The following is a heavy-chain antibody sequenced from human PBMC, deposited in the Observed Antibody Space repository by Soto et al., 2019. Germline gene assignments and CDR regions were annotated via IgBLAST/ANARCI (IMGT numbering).Heavy chain of an antibody. CDR2: IYHSGST. CDR1: GYSISSGYY. Sequence: SEPLSLTCAVSGYSISSGYYWGWIRQPPGKGMEWIGTIYHSGSTYYNPSLKSRVTISVDTSKNQFSLKLNSVTAADTAVYYCARELYCSGGSCSHLRGMDVWCLGTAVTVS. D-gene: IGHD2-15*01. J-gene: IGHJ6*02. V-gene: IGHV4-38-2*02. CDR3: ARELYCSGGSCSHLRGMDV.